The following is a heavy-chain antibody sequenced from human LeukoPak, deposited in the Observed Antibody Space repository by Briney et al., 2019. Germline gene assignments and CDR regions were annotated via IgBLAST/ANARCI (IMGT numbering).Heavy chain of an antibody. Sequence: GGSLRLSCAASGCTFTTYSMTWVRQAPGKGLEWVSTINPGGITTYYADSVKGRFTISRDNSKNTVSLQMDSLRADDTAVCYCAKDRAGTPWADWGQGTLVTVSS. J-gene: IGHJ4*02. D-gene: IGHD1-1*01. CDR1: GCTFTTYS. CDR2: INPGGITT. CDR3: AKDRAGTPWAD. V-gene: IGHV3-23*01.